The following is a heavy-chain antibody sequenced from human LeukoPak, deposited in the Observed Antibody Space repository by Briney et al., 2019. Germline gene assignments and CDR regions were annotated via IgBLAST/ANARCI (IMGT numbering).Heavy chain of an antibody. J-gene: IGHJ5*02. CDR3: AADYTRSFRS. Sequence: SETLSLTCAVYGGSFSDYFWSWFRQPPGKGLEWIGEVHHSGSTNYNPSLKSRVVISVDTSKNQFSLRLNSVGAADTAMYYCAADYTRSFRSWGQGTLVTVSS. V-gene: IGHV4-34*01. D-gene: IGHD4/OR15-4a*01. CDR1: GGSFSDYF. CDR2: VHHSGST.